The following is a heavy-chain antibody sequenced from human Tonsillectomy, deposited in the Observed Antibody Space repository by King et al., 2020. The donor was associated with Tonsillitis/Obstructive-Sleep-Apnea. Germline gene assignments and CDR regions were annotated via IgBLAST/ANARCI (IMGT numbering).Heavy chain of an antibody. CDR1: GFTFSNAW. Sequence: VQLVESGGGLVKPGGSLRLSCAASGFTFSNAWMSWVRQAPGKGLEWVGRIKRKTDGGTADYGAPVKGSFTISRDDSKNTVFLQMNSLKTEDTAVYYCTTEVAVDAFDIWGQGTMVTVSS. D-gene: IGHD2-15*01. CDR3: TTEVAVDAFDI. CDR2: IKRKTDGGTA. J-gene: IGHJ3*02. V-gene: IGHV3-15*01.